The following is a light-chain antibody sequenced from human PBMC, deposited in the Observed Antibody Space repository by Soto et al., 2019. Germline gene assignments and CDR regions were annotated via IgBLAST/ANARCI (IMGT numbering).Light chain of an antibody. Sequence: QPVLTQSPSASASLGASVKLTCTLSSGHSRYDIAWHQQQPEKGPRFVMKVTSDGRHSRGDAIPDRFSGSSSGAERYLTISSPQSEDEADYYCHTWGTGIQVFGGGTKLTVL. J-gene: IGLJ2*01. V-gene: IGLV4-69*01. CDR3: HTWGTGIQV. CDR2: VTSDGRH. CDR1: SGHSRYD.